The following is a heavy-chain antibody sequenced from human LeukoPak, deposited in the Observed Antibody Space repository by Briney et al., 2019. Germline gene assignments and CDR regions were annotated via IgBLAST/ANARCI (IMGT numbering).Heavy chain of an antibody. CDR1: GFTFSSYG. CDR2: ISYDGSNK. CDR3: AKDVAAAGTLYYFDY. J-gene: IGHJ4*02. D-gene: IGHD6-13*01. Sequence: PGGSLRLSCAASGFTFSSYGMHWVRQAPGKGLEWVAVISYDGSNKYYADSLKGRFTISRDNSKNTLYLQMNSLRAEDTAVYYCAKDVAAAGTLYYFDYWGQGTLVTVSS. V-gene: IGHV3-30*18.